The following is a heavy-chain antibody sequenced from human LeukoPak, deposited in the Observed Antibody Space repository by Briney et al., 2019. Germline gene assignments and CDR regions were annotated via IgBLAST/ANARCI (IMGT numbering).Heavy chain of an antibody. J-gene: IGHJ4*02. CDR2: LHSSGST. CDR3: ARQYHRSRYKAAAGTFDY. CDR1: AGSIGAYY. Sequence: SEALSLTCTVSAGSIGAYYWSWLRQPAGKGLEWIGRLHSSGSTNYSPSLQSRVTMSVDTSKNQFSLKLSSVTAADTAVYYCARQYHRSRYKAAAGTFDYWGPGTLVTVSS. V-gene: IGHV4-4*07. D-gene: IGHD6-13*01.